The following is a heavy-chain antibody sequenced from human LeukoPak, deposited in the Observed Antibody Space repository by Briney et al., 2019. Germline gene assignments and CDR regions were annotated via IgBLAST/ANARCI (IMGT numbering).Heavy chain of an antibody. V-gene: IGHV3-23*01. CDR3: ALSQGIAVEEGDY. CDR1: GFTFSSYA. D-gene: IGHD6-19*01. CDR2: ISGSGSTT. J-gene: IGHJ4*02. Sequence: PGGSLRLSCAASGFTFSSYAMSWVRQAPGKGLEWVSAISGSGSTTYYADPEKGRFTISRDNSKNTLYLQMNSLRAEDTAVYYCALSQGIAVEEGDYWGQGTLVTVSS.